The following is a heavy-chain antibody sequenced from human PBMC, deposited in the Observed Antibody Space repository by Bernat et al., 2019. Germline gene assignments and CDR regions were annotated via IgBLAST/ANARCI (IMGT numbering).Heavy chain of an antibody. CDR1: GFTFSSSA. D-gene: IGHD6-13*01. CDR2: ISGSGDNT. V-gene: IGHV3-23*01. CDR3: AKDPTAAAGTSSDWFDP. Sequence: EVQLLESGGGLVQPGGSLRLSCAASGFTFSSSAMSWVRQAPGKGLEWVSTISGSGDNTYYADSVKGRFTISRDNSKNTLYLQMNSLRAEDTALYYCAKDPTAAAGTSSDWFDPWGQGTLVTVSS. J-gene: IGHJ5*02.